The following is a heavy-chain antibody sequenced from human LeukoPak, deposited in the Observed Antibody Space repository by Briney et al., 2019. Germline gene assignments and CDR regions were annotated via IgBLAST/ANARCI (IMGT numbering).Heavy chain of an antibody. J-gene: IGHJ4*02. CDR1: GFTVSSNY. Sequence: GGSLRLSCAASGFTVSSNYMSWVRQAPGKGLEWVSVIYSGGSTYYADSVKGRFTISRDNSKNTLYLQMNSLRAEDTAVYYCAKDSRVVRYFDWLSSIDYFDYWGQGTLVTVSS. V-gene: IGHV3-53*01. CDR2: IYSGGST. D-gene: IGHD3-9*01. CDR3: AKDSRVVRYFDWLSSIDYFDY.